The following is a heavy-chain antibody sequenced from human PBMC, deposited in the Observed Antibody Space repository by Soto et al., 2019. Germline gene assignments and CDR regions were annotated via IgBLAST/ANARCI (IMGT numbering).Heavy chain of an antibody. V-gene: IGHV4-34*01. CDR1: GGSFSGYY. Sequence: SETLSLTCAVHGGSFSGYYWSWIRQPPGKGLEWIGEINHSGSTNYNPSLKSRVTISVDTSKNQFSLNLISVTAADTAVYYCAREPGNYYYYYMDVWGKGTTVTAP. CDR2: INHSGST. CDR3: AREPGNYYYYYMDV. D-gene: IGHD1-1*01. J-gene: IGHJ6*03.